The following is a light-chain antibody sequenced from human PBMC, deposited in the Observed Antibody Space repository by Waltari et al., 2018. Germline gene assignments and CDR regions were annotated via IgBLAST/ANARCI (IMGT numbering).Light chain of an antibody. Sequence: QSALTQPRSVSGSPGQSVTISCTGTNSDVGGYKYVSWYQLHPGKAPKLMIYDVTKRPSGVSDRFSGSKSGNTASLTISGLQPDDEADYYCCSYAGFSWVFGGGTELTVL. CDR2: DVT. J-gene: IGLJ3*02. V-gene: IGLV2-11*01. CDR1: NSDVGGYKY. CDR3: CSYAGFSWV.